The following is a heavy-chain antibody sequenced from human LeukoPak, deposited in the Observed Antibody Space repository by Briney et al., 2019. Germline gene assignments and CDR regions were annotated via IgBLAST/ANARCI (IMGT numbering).Heavy chain of an antibody. J-gene: IGHJ4*02. D-gene: IGHD1-26*01. V-gene: IGHV4-4*02. CDR1: GXSISSTNW. CDR3: SRESGAFSPFGY. CDR2: ISLSGVT. Sequence: SGTLSLTCGVSGXSISSTNWWSWVRQPPGQGLEWIGEISLSGVTNYNPSLKSRVTMSLDRSKNHLSLTLTSVTAADTAVYYCSRESGAFSPFGYWGQGTPVTVSS.